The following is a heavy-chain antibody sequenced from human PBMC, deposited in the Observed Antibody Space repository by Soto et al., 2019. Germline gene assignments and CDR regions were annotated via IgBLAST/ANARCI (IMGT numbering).Heavy chain of an antibody. J-gene: IGHJ4*02. CDR2: ISGSGGST. V-gene: IGHV3-23*01. CDR1: GFTFSSYA. CDR3: AKDYYDSSGYLDY. D-gene: IGHD3-22*01. Sequence: GGSLRLSCAASGFTFSSYAMSWVRQAPGKGLKWVSAISGSGGSTYYAESVKGRFTISRDNSKNTLNQQKNSLRAEDTAVYYCAKDYYDSSGYLDYWGQGTLVTVSS.